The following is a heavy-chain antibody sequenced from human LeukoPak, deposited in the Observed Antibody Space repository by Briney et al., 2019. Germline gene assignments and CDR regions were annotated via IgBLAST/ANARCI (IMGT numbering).Heavy chain of an antibody. CDR3: ARGQWGSSWYYFDY. CDR1: GGSFSGYY. D-gene: IGHD6-13*01. Sequence: SETLSLTCAVYGGSFSGYYWSWIRQPPGKGLEWIGEINHSGSTNYNPSLKSRVTISVDTSKNQFSLKLSSVTAADTAVYYCARGQWGSSWYYFDYWGQGTLVTVSS. CDR2: INHSGST. V-gene: IGHV4-34*01. J-gene: IGHJ4*02.